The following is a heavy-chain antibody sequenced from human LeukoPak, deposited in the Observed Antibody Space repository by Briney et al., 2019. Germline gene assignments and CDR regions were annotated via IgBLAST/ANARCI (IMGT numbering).Heavy chain of an antibody. Sequence: PGGSLRLSCAASGFTFDDYTMHWVRQAPGKGLEWVSLISWDGGSTYHADSVKGRFTISRDNNKNSLYLQMSRLRTEDTALYYCAKARYCSSTSCPDNWFDPWGQGTLVTVSS. CDR2: ISWDGGST. CDR3: AKARYCSSTSCPDNWFDP. V-gene: IGHV3-43*01. D-gene: IGHD2-2*01. CDR1: GFTFDDYT. J-gene: IGHJ5*02.